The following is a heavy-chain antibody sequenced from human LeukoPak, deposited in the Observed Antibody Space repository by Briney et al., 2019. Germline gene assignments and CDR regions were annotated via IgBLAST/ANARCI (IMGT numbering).Heavy chain of an antibody. J-gene: IGHJ6*02. CDR2: INPSGGGT. D-gene: IGHD6-25*01. CDR3: ARDLRTAAYYYYYGMDV. CDR1: GYTFTSYY. V-gene: IGHV1-46*01. Sequence: ASVKVSCKTSGYTFTSYYMHWVRQAPGQGLEWMGIINPSGGGTSYAQKFQGRVTMTRDTSTSTVYMELSSLRSEDTAVYYCARDLRTAAYYYYYGMDVWGQGTTVTVSS.